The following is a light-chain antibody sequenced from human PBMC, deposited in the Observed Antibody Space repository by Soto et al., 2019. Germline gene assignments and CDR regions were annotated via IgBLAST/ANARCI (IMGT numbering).Light chain of an antibody. CDR2: LAS. J-gene: IGKJ1*01. V-gene: IGKV2-28*01. CDR1: QGLLQSNGYNY. CDR3: KQHGKSST. Sequence: DVAMTLSPLSRPVTPGGPGSSACSSSQGLLQSNGYNYLAWYLQNPGQSPQLLIYLASKRATGVPDRFSGSGSGTDFTLNISRVEAEDVGVYYCKQHGKSSTFGQGTKVDIK.